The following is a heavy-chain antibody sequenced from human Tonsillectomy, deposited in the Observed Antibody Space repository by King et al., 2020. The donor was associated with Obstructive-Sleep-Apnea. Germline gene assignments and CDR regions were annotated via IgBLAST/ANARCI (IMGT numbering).Heavy chain of an antibody. D-gene: IGHD2-2*01. CDR2: IGTAGDT. CDR1: GYTFRSND. J-gene: IGHJ6*02. CDR3: VRGRNTDAMLISDYGLHV. Sequence: VQLVESGGGLVQPGGSLRLSCVASGYTFRSNDMHWVRQAEGESLEWVSSIGTAGDTYYLDSVKGRFTFSRDNAKNSLCLQMGSLRAGDTAAYYCVRGRNTDAMLISDYGLHVWGQGTTVTVSS. V-gene: IGHV3-13*01.